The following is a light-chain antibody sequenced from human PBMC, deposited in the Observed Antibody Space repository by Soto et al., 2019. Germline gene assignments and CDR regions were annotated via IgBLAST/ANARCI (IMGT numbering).Light chain of an antibody. CDR2: KAS. Sequence: DIQMTQSPSTLSASVGDRVTITCRASQDINIWLAWYQQKPGKAPKLLIYKASTLERGVPSRFIGSGSGTDFTLAISSLQPDDFATYYCQQYSSASTTFGQGTRLDIK. CDR1: QDINIW. V-gene: IGKV1-5*03. J-gene: IGKJ2*01. CDR3: QQYSSASTT.